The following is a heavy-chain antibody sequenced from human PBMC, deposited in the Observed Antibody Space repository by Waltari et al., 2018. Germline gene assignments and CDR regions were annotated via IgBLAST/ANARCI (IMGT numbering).Heavy chain of an antibody. CDR1: GYSISSGYY. J-gene: IGHJ5*02. D-gene: IGHD2-15*01. V-gene: IGHV4-38-2*02. Sequence: QVQLQESGPGLVKPSETLYLTCAVSGYSISSGYYWGWIRQTPGKGMGWVGRIYHMRSTYYNPSLKSRVTISVDTSKNQFSLKLSSVTAADTAVYYCAREWYCSGGSCYPDNNWFDPWGQGTLVTVSS. CDR3: AREWYCSGGSCYPDNNWFDP. CDR2: IYHMRST.